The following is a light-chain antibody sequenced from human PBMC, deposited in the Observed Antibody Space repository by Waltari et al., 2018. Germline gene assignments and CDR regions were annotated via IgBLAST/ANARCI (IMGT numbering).Light chain of an antibody. Sequence: DTVLTQSPDSLSLSPGERATLSCRASQSVSSHLAWYQQKPGQAPRLLIYDASNRATGIPARFSGSGSGTDFTLNISSLEPEDFAVYYFQQRSNWPQYTFGQGTKLEIK. J-gene: IGKJ2*01. CDR3: QQRSNWPQYT. CDR1: QSVSSH. CDR2: DAS. V-gene: IGKV3-11*01.